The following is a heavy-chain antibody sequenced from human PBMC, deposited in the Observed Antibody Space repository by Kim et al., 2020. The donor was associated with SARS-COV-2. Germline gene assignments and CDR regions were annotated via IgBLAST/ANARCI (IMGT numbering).Heavy chain of an antibody. D-gene: IGHD4-4*01. V-gene: IGHV3-33*06. CDR2: IWYDGSNK. J-gene: IGHJ6*02. Sequence: GGSLRLSCAASGFTFSSYGMHWVRQAPGKGLEWVAVIWYDGSNKYYADSVKGRFTISRDNSKNTLYLQMNSLRAEDTAVYYCAKESYSNYVAYYYYGMDVWGQGTTVTVSS. CDR3: AKESYSNYVAYYYYGMDV. CDR1: GFTFSSYG.